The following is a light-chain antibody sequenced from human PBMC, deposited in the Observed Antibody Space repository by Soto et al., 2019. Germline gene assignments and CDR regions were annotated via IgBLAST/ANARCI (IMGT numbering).Light chain of an antibody. CDR3: CSYAGRTTVA. CDR1: SSGVGSYNL. Sequence: QSALTQPASVSGSPGQSITISCTGTSSGVGSYNLVSWYQQHPGKAPKLMIYDVTERPSGVSNRFSGSKSGNTASLTISGLQAEDEADYYCCSYAGRTTVAFGGGTKLTVL. V-gene: IGLV2-23*02. CDR2: DVT. J-gene: IGLJ2*01.